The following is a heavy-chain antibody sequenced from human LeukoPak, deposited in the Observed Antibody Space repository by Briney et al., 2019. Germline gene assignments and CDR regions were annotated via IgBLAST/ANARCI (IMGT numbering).Heavy chain of an antibody. J-gene: IGHJ6*03. V-gene: IGHV7-4-1*02. Sequence: GASVKVSCKASGYSFTNYAMNWVRQAPGQGLEWMGWIHPSTGNPTYAQGFTGRFVFSLDTSVSTTYLQISSLKAEDTAVYYCAREVDLVDYYYYYYMDVWGKGTTVTVSS. CDR3: AREVDLVDYYYYYYMDV. D-gene: IGHD2-15*01. CDR1: GYSFTNYA. CDR2: IHPSTGNP.